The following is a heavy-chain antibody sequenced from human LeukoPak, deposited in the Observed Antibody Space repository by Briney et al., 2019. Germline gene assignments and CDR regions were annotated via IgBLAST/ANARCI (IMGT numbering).Heavy chain of an antibody. CDR1: GFTFSSYA. CDR2: ISGSGGST. D-gene: IGHD6-19*01. J-gene: IGHJ4*02. V-gene: IGHV3-23*01. Sequence: GGSLRLYCAASGFTFSSYAMSWVRQAPGKGLEWVSAISGSGGSTYYADSVKGRFTISRDNSKNTLYLQMNSLRAEDTAVYYCAKGGDSSGWYGSYWGQGTLVTVSS. CDR3: AKGGDSSGWYGSY.